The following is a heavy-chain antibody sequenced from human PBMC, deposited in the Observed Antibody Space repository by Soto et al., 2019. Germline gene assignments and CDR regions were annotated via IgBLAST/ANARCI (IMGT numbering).Heavy chain of an antibody. Sequence: QVQLVQSGAEEKKPGSSVKVSCKASGGTFSSYAISWVRQAPGQGLEWMGGIIPIFGTANYAQKFQGRVTITAAESTSTAYMDLSSLRSEDPAVYYCARVPRARLYYYGMDVWGQGTTVTVSS. V-gene: IGHV1-69*12. CDR1: GGTFSSYA. J-gene: IGHJ6*02. CDR3: ARVPRARLYYYGMDV. CDR2: IIPIFGTA. D-gene: IGHD6-6*01.